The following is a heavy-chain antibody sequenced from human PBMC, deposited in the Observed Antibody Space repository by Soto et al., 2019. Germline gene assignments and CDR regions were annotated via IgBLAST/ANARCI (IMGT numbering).Heavy chain of an antibody. J-gene: IGHJ3*02. CDR3: ASSHSSSKVPDAFDI. CDR2: IWYDGSNK. V-gene: IGHV3-33*01. CDR1: GFTFSSYG. D-gene: IGHD6-13*01. Sequence: GGSLRLSCAASGFTFSSYGMHWVRQAPGKGLEWVAVIWYDGSNKYYADSVKGRFTISGDNSKNTLYLQMNSLRAEDTAVYYCASSHSSSKVPDAFDIWGQGTMVTVSS.